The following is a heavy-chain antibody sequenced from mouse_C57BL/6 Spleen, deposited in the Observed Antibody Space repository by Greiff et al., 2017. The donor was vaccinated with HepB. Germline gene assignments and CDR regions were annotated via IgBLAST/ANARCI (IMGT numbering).Heavy chain of an antibody. CDR2: ISNGGGST. CDR1: GFTFSDYY. J-gene: IGHJ3*01. D-gene: IGHD2-4*01. Sequence: EVQGVESGGGLVQPGGSLKLSCAASGFTFSDYYMYWVRQTPEKRLEWVAYISNGGGSTYYPDTVKGRFTISRDNAKNTLYLQMSRLKSEDTAMYYCARGHYDYDVGFAYWGQGTLVTVSA. V-gene: IGHV5-12*01. CDR3: ARGHYDYDVGFAY.